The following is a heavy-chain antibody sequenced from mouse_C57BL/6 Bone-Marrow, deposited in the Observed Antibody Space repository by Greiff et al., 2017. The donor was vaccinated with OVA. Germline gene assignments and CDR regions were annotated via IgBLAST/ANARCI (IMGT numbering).Heavy chain of an antibody. CDR2: IDPANGHT. D-gene: IGHD1-2*01. J-gene: IGHJ2*01. V-gene: IGHV14-3*01. Sequence: VQLQPSVAELVRPGASVKLSCTASGFNIKNTYMHWVKQRPVQGLEWIGRIDPANGHTTYAPKFQGKATITADTSSNTAYLQLISLTSEDTAIYYCARSEILRPSGGYWGQGTTLTVSS. CDR1: GFNIKNTY. CDR3: ARSEILRPSGGY.